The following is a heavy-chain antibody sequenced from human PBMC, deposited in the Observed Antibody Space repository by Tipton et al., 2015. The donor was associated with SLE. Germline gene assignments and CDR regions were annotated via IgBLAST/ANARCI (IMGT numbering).Heavy chain of an antibody. CDR2: INHSGST. CDR1: GGSISSSSYY. Sequence: TLSLTCTVSGGSISSSSYYWSWIRQPPGKGLEWIGEINHSGSTNYNPSLKSRVTISVDTSKNQFSLKLSSVTAADTAVYYCARDVGLIGSGHGYFDLWGRGTLVTVSS. V-gene: IGHV4-39*07. D-gene: IGHD2-15*01. J-gene: IGHJ2*01. CDR3: ARDVGLIGSGHGYFDL.